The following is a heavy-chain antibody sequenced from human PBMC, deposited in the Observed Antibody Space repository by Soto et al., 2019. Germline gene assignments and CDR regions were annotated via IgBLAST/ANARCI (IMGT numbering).Heavy chain of an antibody. CDR2: IIPIFGTA. CDR3: ARHIGYYDSSGYYGLRFQH. D-gene: IGHD3-22*01. J-gene: IGHJ1*01. CDR1: GGTFSSYA. V-gene: IGHV1-69*13. Sequence: ASVKVSCKASGGTFSSYAISWVRQAPGQGLEWMGGIIPIFGTANYAQKFQGRVTITADESTSTAYMELSSLRSEDTAVYYCARHIGYYDSSGYYGLRFQHWGQGTLVTVSS.